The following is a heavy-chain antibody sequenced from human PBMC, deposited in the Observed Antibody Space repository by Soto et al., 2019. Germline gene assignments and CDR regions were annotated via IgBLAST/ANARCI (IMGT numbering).Heavy chain of an antibody. D-gene: IGHD6-19*01. CDR1: GGSVRSGSYY. V-gene: IGHV4-61*01. CDR3: ATGPPVAGPEYYYHGMDV. CDR2: IYYSGST. Sequence: PLEIRSLTCTVSGGSVRSGSYYWSWIRQPPGKGLEWIGYIYYSGSTNYNPSLKSRVTISVDTSKNQFSLKLSSVTAADTTVYYCATGPPVAGPEYYYHGMDVWGQGTTVTVSS. J-gene: IGHJ6*02.